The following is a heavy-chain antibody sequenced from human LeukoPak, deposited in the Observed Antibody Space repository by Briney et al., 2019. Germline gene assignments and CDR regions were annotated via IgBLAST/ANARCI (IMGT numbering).Heavy chain of an antibody. CDR2: TRNKANSYTT. D-gene: IGHD6-19*01. CDR3: TPSIAVAGSLDY. CDR1: GFSFSDHY. J-gene: IGHJ4*02. V-gene: IGHV3-72*01. Sequence: QPGGSLRLSCAASGFSFSDHYMDWVRQAPGKGLEWVGRTRNKANSYTTEYAPSVNGRFTISRDDSKNTLNLQMNSLKTEDTAVYYCTPSIAVAGSLDYWGQGTLVTVSS.